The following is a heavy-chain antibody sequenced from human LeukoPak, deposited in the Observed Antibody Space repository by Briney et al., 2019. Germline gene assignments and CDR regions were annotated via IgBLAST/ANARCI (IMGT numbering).Heavy chain of an antibody. CDR1: GGSISSSSYY. CDR3: ALIAVAGQYSYYYGMDV. CDR2: IYYSGST. Sequence: ASETLSLTCTVSGGSISSSSYYWGWIRQPPGKGLEWIGSIYYSGSTYYNPSLKSRVTISADTSKNQFSLKLSSVTAADTAVYYCALIAVAGQYSYYYGMDVWGQGTTVTVSS. J-gene: IGHJ6*02. D-gene: IGHD6-19*01. V-gene: IGHV4-39*01.